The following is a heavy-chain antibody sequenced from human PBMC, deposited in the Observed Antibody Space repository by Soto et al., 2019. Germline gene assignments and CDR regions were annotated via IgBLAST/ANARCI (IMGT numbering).Heavy chain of an antibody. CDR3: ARRYYDSSGYYDY. CDR2: INPNSGGT. J-gene: IGHJ4*02. Sequence: SVKVSCKASGYTFTGYYMHWVRQAPGQGLEWMGWINPNSGGTNYAQKFQGRVTMTRDTSISTAYMELSRLRSDDTAVYYCARRYYDSSGYYDYWGQGTLVTVSS. D-gene: IGHD3-22*01. V-gene: IGHV1-2*02. CDR1: GYTFTGYY.